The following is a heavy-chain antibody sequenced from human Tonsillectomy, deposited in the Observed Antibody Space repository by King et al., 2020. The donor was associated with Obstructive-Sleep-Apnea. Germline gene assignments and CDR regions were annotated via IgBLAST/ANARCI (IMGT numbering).Heavy chain of an antibody. CDR3: ARCYNYFDY. D-gene: IGHD2-15*01. CDR1: GFTFSRHW. CDR2: RKQDGSEK. Sequence: VQLVESGGGLVQPGGSLRLSCAASGFTFSRHWMGWVRQAPGTGLEWVANRKQDGSEKYYVDSVKGRVTISRDNATNSLYLQMNSLRAEDTAVYYCARCYNYFDYWGQGTLVTVSS. J-gene: IGHJ4*02. V-gene: IGHV3-7*01.